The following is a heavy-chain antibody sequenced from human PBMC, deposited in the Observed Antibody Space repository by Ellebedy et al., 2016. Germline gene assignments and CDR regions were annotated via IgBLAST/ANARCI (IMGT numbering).Heavy chain of an antibody. D-gene: IGHD4-17*01. Sequence: GESLKISXVASGFTFRNFFMSWVRQAPGGGLEWASTISAGGDITFSADSVKGRFTISRDNSRDTLYLQMNSLRAEDTAVYYCYYGHYSASWGQGTLVTVSS. J-gene: IGHJ4*02. CDR1: GFTFRNFF. V-gene: IGHV3-23*01. CDR3: YYGHYSAS. CDR2: ISAGGDIT.